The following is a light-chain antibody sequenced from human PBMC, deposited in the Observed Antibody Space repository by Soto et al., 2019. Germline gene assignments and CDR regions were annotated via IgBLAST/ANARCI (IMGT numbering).Light chain of an antibody. J-gene: IGKJ5*01. CDR1: QSVSSSY. CDR3: QQYGSSPRT. Sequence: EIVLTQSPGTLSLSPGGRATLSCRASQSVSSSYLGWYQQKPGQAPRLLIFGASNRATGIPDRFSGSGSGTDFTLTISRLEPEDFAVYYCQQYGSSPRTFGQGTRLEIK. CDR2: GAS. V-gene: IGKV3-20*01.